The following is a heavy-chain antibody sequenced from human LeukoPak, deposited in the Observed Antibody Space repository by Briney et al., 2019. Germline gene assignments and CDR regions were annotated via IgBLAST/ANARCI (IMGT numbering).Heavy chain of an antibody. D-gene: IGHD3-10*01. CDR3: AREGSDDGSYYFDY. Sequence: GGSLRLSCAASGLTFSSYGMHWVRQAPGKGLEWVAVIWYDGSNKYYADSVKGRFTISRDNSKNTLYLQMNSLRAEDTAVYYCAREGSDDGSYYFDYWGQGTLVTVSS. J-gene: IGHJ4*02. CDR2: IWYDGSNK. CDR1: GLTFSSYG. V-gene: IGHV3-33*01.